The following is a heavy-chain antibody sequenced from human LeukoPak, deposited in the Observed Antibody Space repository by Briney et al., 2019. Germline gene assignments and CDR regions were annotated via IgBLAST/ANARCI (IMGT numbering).Heavy chain of an antibody. Sequence: PGGSLRLSCAASGFTFSDYSMNLVRQAPGKGLEWVSYISRSGSTIYYADSVKGRFTISRDNAKNSLYLQMNSLRAEDTAVYYCARDRYCSSNTCYLHFDYWGQGTLVTVSS. D-gene: IGHD2-2*01. J-gene: IGHJ4*02. V-gene: IGHV3-48*04. CDR3: ARDRYCSSNTCYLHFDY. CDR2: ISRSGSTI. CDR1: GFTFSDYS.